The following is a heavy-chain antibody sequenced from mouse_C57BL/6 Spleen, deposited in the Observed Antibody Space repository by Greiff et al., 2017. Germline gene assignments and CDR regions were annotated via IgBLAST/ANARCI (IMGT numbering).Heavy chain of an antibody. D-gene: IGHD2-1*01. CDR3: ARYGNYRYFDV. Sequence: VQLQQPGAELVMPGASVKLSCKASGYTFTSYWMHWVKQRPGQGPEWIGEIDPSDSYTNYNQKFKGKSTLTVDKSSSTAYMQLSSLTSEDSAVYYCARYGNYRYFDVWGTGTTVTVSS. CDR1: GYTFTSYW. J-gene: IGHJ1*03. V-gene: IGHV1-69*01. CDR2: IDPSDSYT.